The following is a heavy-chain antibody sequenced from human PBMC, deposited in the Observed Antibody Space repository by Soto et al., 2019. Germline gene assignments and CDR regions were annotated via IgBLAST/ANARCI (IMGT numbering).Heavy chain of an antibody. CDR2: IYYSGST. Sequence: SETLSLTCTVSGGSISSGDYYWSWIRQPPGKGLEWIGYIYYSGSTYYNPSLKSRVTISVDTSKNQFSLKLSSVTAADTAVYYCARYTYYYESSGYPPGIDYWGQGTLVTVSS. V-gene: IGHV4-30-4*01. CDR1: GGSISSGDYY. J-gene: IGHJ4*02. D-gene: IGHD3-22*01. CDR3: ARYTYYYESSGYPPGIDY.